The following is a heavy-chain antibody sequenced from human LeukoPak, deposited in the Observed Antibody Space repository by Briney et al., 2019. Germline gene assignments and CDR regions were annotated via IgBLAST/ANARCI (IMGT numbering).Heavy chain of an antibody. CDR2: ISGSGGST. D-gene: IGHD2-2*01. CDR3: AKGRVVVPAAPTYYFDY. CDR1: GFTFSSYA. V-gene: IGHV3-23*01. Sequence: TGGSLRLSCAAPGFTFSSYAMSWVRQAPGKGLEWVSAISGSGGSTYYADSVKGRFTISRDNSKNTLYLQMNSLRAEDTAVYYCAKGRVVVPAAPTYYFDYWGQGTLVTVSS. J-gene: IGHJ4*02.